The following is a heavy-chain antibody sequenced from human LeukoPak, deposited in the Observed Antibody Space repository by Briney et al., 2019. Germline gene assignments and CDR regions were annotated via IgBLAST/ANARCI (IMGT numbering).Heavy chain of an antibody. J-gene: IGHJ5*02. CDR3: AKGLLGWFDP. Sequence: SGGSLRLSCAASGFTFSSYWMSWVRQAPGKGLEWVANIKQDGSEKYYVDSVKGRFTISRDNSRNTLNLQMNGLRAEDTAVYYCAKGLLGWFDPWGQGTLVTVSS. CDR2: IKQDGSEK. CDR1: GFTFSSYW. V-gene: IGHV3-7*05.